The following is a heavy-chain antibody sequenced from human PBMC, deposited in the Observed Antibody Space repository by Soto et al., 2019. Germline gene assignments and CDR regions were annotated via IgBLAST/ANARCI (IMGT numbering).Heavy chain of an antibody. CDR2: IIPIFGTA. Sequence: SVKVSCKASGGTFSSYAISWVRQAPGQGLEWMGGIIPIFGTANYAQKFQGRVTITADKSTSTAYMELSSLRSEDTAVYYCAAIRITIFGVVKWKDYYYYGMDVWGQGTTVTVLL. CDR1: GGTFSSYA. D-gene: IGHD3-3*01. V-gene: IGHV1-69*06. J-gene: IGHJ6*02. CDR3: AAIRITIFGVVKWKDYYYYGMDV.